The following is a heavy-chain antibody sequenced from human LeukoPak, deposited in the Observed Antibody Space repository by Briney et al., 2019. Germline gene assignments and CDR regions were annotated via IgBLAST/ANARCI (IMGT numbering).Heavy chain of an antibody. CDR3: VKEHVDRGFTRSFEI. V-gene: IGHV3-23*01. D-gene: IGHD3-10*01. CDR1: GSTFRTNA. CDR2: ISATNT. Sequence: PGGSLRLSCAASGSTFRTNAMSWVRQAPGKGLEWVSAISATNTYYADAVKGRFTISRDDSKNTVYLHMNSLTAEDRAVYYCVKEHVDRGFTRSFEIWGQGTVVTVSS. J-gene: IGHJ3*02.